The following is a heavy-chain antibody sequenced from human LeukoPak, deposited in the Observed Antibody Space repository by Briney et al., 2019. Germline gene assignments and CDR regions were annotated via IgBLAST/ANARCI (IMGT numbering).Heavy chain of an antibody. V-gene: IGHV4-4*07. J-gene: IGHJ3*02. CDR1: GGSISSYY. D-gene: IGHD1-26*01. Sequence: SETLSLTCTVSGGSISSYYWSWIRQLAGKGLEWIGRIYTSGSTNYNPSLKSRVTMSVDTSKNQFSLKLSSVTAADTAVYYCARDVRIVGAAAFDIWGQGTMVTVSS. CDR2: IYTSGST. CDR3: ARDVRIVGAAAFDI.